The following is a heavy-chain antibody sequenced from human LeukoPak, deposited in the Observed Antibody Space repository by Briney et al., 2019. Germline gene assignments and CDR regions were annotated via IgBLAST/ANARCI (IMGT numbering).Heavy chain of an antibody. CDR1: GFTFSSYW. J-gene: IGHJ4*02. CDR2: INHNGNVN. CDR3: ARVGIAVAADY. D-gene: IGHD6-19*01. Sequence: GGSLRLSCAASGFTFSSYWMNWARQAPGKGLEWVASINHNGNVNYYVDSVKGRFTISRDNAKNSLYLQMNSLRAEDTAVYYCARVGIAVAADYWGQGTLVTVSS. V-gene: IGHV3-7*03.